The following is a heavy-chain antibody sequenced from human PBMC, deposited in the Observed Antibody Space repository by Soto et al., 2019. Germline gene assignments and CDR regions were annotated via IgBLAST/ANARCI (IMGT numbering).Heavy chain of an antibody. CDR3: ATTPYSSRKSIYYYYMDV. CDR2: FDPEDGET. D-gene: IGHD6-13*01. Sequence: GASVKVSCKVSGYTLTELSMHWVRQAPGKGLEWMGDFDPEDGETIYAQKFQGRVTMTEDTSTDTAYMELSSLRSEDTAVYYCATTPYSSRKSIYYYYMDVWGKGTTVTVSS. V-gene: IGHV1-24*01. J-gene: IGHJ6*03. CDR1: GYTLTELS.